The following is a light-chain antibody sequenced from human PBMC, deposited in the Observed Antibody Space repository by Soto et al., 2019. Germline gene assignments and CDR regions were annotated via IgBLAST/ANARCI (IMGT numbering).Light chain of an antibody. V-gene: IGLV2-14*01. CDR1: SSDVGAYNY. CDR3: CSYTTSNTFV. J-gene: IGLJ1*01. CDR2: HVT. Sequence: QSALTQPASVSGSLGQSITISCSGTSSDVGAYNYVSWYQQYPGKAPKLMIYHVTDRPSGVSNRFSGSKSGNTASLTISGLQAEDEADYYCCSYTTSNTFVFGTGTKLNVL.